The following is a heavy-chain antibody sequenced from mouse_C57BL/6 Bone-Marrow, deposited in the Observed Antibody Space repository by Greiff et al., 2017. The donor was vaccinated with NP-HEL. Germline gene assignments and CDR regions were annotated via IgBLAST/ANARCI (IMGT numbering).Heavy chain of an antibody. J-gene: IGHJ2*01. CDR1: GYTFTSYW. CDR2: IHPSDSDT. V-gene: IGHV1-74*01. D-gene: IGHD4-1*01. Sequence: QVQLKQPGAELVKPGASVKVSCKASGYTFTSYWMHWVKQRPGQGLEWIGRIHPSDSDTNYNQKFKGKATLTVDKSSSTAYMQLSSLTSEDSAVYYCAIEVGFNWDVGYWGQGTTLTVSS. CDR3: AIEVGFNWDVGY.